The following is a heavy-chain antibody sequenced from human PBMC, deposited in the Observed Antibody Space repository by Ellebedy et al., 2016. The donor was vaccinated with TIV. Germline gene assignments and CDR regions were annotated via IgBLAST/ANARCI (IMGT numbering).Heavy chain of an antibody. J-gene: IGHJ4*02. CDR3: TTDSPAYFSGSPGYPFDY. CDR1: GFIFENAW. D-gene: IGHD3-9*01. CDR2: IKSDADGGTA. V-gene: IGHV3-15*01. Sequence: PGGSLRLSCAASGFIFENAWISWVRRAPGKGLEWIGRIKSDADGGTADYATPVKGRFTISRNDSQSTLYLQVSSLKTEDTAVYYCTTDSPAYFSGSPGYPFDYWGQGTLVTVSS.